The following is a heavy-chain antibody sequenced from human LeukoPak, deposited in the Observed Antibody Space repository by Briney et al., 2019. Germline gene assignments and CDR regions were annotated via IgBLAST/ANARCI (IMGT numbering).Heavy chain of an antibody. CDR2: MYTSGTT. D-gene: IGHD2-2*01. CDR1: GVSINTYY. Sequence: SETLSLTCTLSGVSINTYYWSWIRQPAGKGLEWIGRMYTSGTTYYNPSLKSRVTISVDTSKNQFSLKLSSVTAADTAVYYCARKRTGGWYEVAMPSYFDYWGQGTLVTVSS. V-gene: IGHV4-4*07. J-gene: IGHJ4*02. CDR3: ARKRTGGWYEVAMPSYFDY.